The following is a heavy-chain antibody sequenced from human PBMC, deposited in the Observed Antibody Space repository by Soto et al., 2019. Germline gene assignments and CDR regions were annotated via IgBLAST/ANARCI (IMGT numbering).Heavy chain of an antibody. J-gene: IGHJ4*02. CDR1: GASIRNYY. CDR2: VSTSGST. D-gene: IGHD6-6*01. V-gene: IGHV4-4*07. Sequence: QVQLQESGPGLVKPSETLSLTCTVSGASIRNYYWSWIRQPAGKGLEWIGRVSTSGSTNYNPSLKSRVTMSVDTSKNQFSLMLNSVTAADTAVYYCRRDFDYWGQGTLVTVSS. CDR3: RRDFDY.